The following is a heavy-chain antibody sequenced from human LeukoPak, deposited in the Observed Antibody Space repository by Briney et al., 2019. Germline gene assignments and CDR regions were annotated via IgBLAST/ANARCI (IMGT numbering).Heavy chain of an antibody. J-gene: IGHJ3*02. CDR1: VDSIRTYI. D-gene: IGHD3-9*01. V-gene: IGHV4-59*01. CDR3: ARRRGGQFDWLLYVGEAFDI. CDR2: IYYSGST. Sequence: PPETLSLTSPAPVDSIRTYIWSCARPPPEKGLEWIGYIYYSGSTNYNPSLKSRVTISVDTSKNQFSLKLTSVTAADTAVYYCARRRGGQFDWLLYVGEAFDIWGQGTMVTVSS.